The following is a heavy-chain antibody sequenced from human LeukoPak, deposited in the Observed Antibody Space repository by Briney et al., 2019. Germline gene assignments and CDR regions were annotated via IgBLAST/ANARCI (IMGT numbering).Heavy chain of an antibody. V-gene: IGHV3-53*01. CDR1: GVTVNSNY. CDR2: MYSGGST. CDR3: ASGYDSSGLFDY. Sequence: GGSLRLSCGASGVTVNSNYMSWVRQAPGKGLEWVSVMYSGGSTFYAESVKGRFTISRDNSKNTLYLQMNSLRGEDTAVYYCASGYDSSGLFDYWGQGTLVTVSS. D-gene: IGHD3-22*01. J-gene: IGHJ4*02.